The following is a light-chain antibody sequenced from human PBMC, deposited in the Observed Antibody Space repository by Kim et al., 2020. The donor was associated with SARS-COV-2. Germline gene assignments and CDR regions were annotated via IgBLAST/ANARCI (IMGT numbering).Light chain of an antibody. CDR2: DVS. CDR1: SSDVGAYPY. J-gene: IGLJ1*01. V-gene: IGLV2-11*01. Sequence: QSVAISCPGTSSDVGAYPYVSWYQQHPGKAPKLMIYDVSKRPSGVPDRFSGSKSGNTASLTISGLQAEDEADYYCCAYAGSETYVFGSGTKVTVL. CDR3: CAYAGSETYV.